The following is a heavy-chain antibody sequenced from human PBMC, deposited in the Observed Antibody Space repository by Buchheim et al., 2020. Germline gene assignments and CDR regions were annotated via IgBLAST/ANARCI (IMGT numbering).Heavy chain of an antibody. D-gene: IGHD4-17*01. V-gene: IGHV4-59*01. CDR3: AKDPYGDF. CDR1: HVSSDSYS. CDR2: VSYNGDT. J-gene: IGHJ4*02. Sequence: QVLLQESGPRLVQPSETLSLTCTFSHVSSDSYSWGWIRQSPGKGLEWIGYVSYNGDTKYNPSLRSRVTISAATSKKKHSLKMTSVNAADTAVYYCAKDPYGDFWGQGSL.